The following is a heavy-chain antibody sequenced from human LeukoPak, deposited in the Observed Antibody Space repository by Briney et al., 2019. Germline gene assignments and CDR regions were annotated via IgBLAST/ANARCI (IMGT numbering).Heavy chain of an antibody. V-gene: IGHV1-18*01. CDR2: ISAYNGNT. CDR3: ARDGSGYYWGYYYGMDV. D-gene: IGHD3-22*01. Sequence: ASVKVSCGASGYTFTSYGISWVRQAPGQGLEWMGWISAYNGNTNYAQKLQGRVTMTTDTSTRTAYMELRSLRSDDTAVYYCARDGSGYYWGYYYGMDVWGQGTTVTVSS. CDR1: GYTFTSYG. J-gene: IGHJ6*02.